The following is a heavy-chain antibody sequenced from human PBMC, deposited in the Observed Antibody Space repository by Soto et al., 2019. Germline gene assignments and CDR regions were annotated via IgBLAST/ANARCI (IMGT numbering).Heavy chain of an antibody. Sequence: SSETLSLTCTVSGGSVNSYYWSWIRQPPGKGLEWIGEIYYSGSTNYNPSLKSRVTISVDTSKNQFSLKLSSVTAADTAVYYCASETGDYYGSGSYYHYYYYMDVWGKGTTVTVSS. CDR3: ASETGDYYGSGSYYHYYYYMDV. J-gene: IGHJ6*03. CDR1: GGSVNSYY. CDR2: IYYSGST. D-gene: IGHD3-10*01. V-gene: IGHV4-59*02.